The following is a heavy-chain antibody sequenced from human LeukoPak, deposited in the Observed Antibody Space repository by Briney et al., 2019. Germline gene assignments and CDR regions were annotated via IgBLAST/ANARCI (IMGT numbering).Heavy chain of an antibody. CDR3: ARVDYSGSGSPLDY. Sequence: SETLSLTCTVSGGSVSSGSYYWSWIRQPPGKGLEWIGYIYYSGNTNYNPSLKSRVTISVDTSKNQFSLKLSSVTAADTAVYYCARVDYSGSGSPLDYWGQGTLVTVSS. V-gene: IGHV4-61*01. CDR1: GGSVSSGSYY. J-gene: IGHJ4*02. CDR2: IYYSGNT. D-gene: IGHD3-10*01.